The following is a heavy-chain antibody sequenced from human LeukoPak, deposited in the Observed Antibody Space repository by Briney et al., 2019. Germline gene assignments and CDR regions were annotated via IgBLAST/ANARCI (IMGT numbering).Heavy chain of an antibody. D-gene: IGHD2-2*01. Sequence: GGPLRLSCAASGFTFSSYSMNWVRQAPGKGLEWVSSISSSSYIYYADSVKGRFTISRDNAKNSLYLQMNSLRAEDTAVYYCARAGEYCSSTSCNRYYYYYGMDVWGQGTTVTVSS. CDR3: ARAGEYCSSTSCNRYYYYYGMDV. V-gene: IGHV3-21*01. J-gene: IGHJ6*02. CDR2: ISSSSYI. CDR1: GFTFSSYS.